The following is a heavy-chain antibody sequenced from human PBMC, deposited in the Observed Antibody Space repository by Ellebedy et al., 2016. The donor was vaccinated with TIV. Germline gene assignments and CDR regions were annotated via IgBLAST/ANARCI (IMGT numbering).Heavy chain of an antibody. CDR3: GWDCSSSSCRGGY. CDR2: ISYSGDT. J-gene: IGHJ4*02. Sequence: MPSETLSLTCTVSGDSISSSPYHWGWIRQPPGKGLEWMGSISYSGDTYYSPSLKSRVTISVDTSKNQFSLKLSSVTAADTLVYYCGWDCSSSSCRGGYWGRGSLVTVSS. D-gene: IGHD2-2*01. V-gene: IGHV4-39*01. CDR1: GDSISSSPYH.